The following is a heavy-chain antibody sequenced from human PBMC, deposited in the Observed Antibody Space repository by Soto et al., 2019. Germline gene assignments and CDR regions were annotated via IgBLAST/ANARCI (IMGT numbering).Heavy chain of an antibody. CDR1: GGSISSSNW. J-gene: IGHJ5*02. CDR2: IYQRGST. V-gene: IGHV4-4*02. CDR3: ARVWTTVTNWFDP. Sequence: QVQLQESGPGLVKPSGTLSLTCAVSGGSISSSNWWSWVRQPPGTGLDWIGEIYQRGSTNYNPSLKSRVTVSVDKSKNQFSLKLSSLTAADTAVYYCARVWTTVTNWFDPWGQGTLVTVSS. D-gene: IGHD4-17*01.